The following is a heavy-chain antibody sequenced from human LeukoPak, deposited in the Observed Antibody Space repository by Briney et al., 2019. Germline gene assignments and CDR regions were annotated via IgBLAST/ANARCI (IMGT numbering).Heavy chain of an antibody. Sequence: SETLSLTCAVSGYSISSGYYWGWIRQPPGKGLEWIGIIYLSGSTYYSPSLKGRVTISVDTSKNQFSLRLSSVTAADTAIYYCARISPRAFDIWGQGTKVTVSS. D-gene: IGHD2-15*01. CDR1: GYSISSGYY. V-gene: IGHV4-38-2*01. CDR3: ARISPRAFDI. J-gene: IGHJ3*02. CDR2: IYLSGST.